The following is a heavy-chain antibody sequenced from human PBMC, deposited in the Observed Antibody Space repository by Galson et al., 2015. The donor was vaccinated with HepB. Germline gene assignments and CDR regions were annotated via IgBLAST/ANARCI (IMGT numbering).Heavy chain of an antibody. V-gene: IGHV5-10-1*01. CDR1: GYSFTICW. J-gene: IGHJ3*02. CDR3: ARLYSGTYEVGAFDI. Sequence: QSGAEVKKPGESLRISCKGSGYSFTICWISWVRQMPGKGLEWMGRIDPSDSYTNYSPSFQGHVTFSADKSISTAYLQWSSLKASDTAMYYCARLYSGTYEVGAFDIWGQGTMVTVSS. D-gene: IGHD1-26*01. CDR2: IDPSDSYT.